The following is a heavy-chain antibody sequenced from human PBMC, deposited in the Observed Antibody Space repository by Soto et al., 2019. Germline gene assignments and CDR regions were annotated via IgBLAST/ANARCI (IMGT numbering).Heavy chain of an antibody. V-gene: IGHV3-11*05. Sequence: QVQLVESGGGLVKPGGSLRLSCAASGFTFSDYYMSWIRQAPGKGLEWVSYISSSSSYTNYAASVKGGFTISSDNAKNSLYLQMNSLRAEDTAVYYCARFRRDDAFDIWGQGTMVPVSS. CDR2: ISSSSSYT. J-gene: IGHJ3*02. CDR1: GFTFSDYY. CDR3: ARFRRDDAFDI.